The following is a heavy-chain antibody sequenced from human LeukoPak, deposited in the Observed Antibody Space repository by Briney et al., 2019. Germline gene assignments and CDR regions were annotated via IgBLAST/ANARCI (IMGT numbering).Heavy chain of an antibody. J-gene: IGHJ4*02. CDR3: ARDRWELRGEFVY. V-gene: IGHV3-21*01. Sequence: GGSLRLSCAASGFMFSGYSMNWVRQAPGKGLEWVSSIGSSSSSIYCADSVKGRFTISRDNAKNSLYLQMNSLRAEDTAVYYCARDRWELRGEFVYWGQGTLVTVSS. CDR2: IGSSSSSI. CDR1: GFMFSGYS. D-gene: IGHD1-26*01.